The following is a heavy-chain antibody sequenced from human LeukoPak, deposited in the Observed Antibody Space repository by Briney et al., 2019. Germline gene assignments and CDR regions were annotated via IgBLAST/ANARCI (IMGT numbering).Heavy chain of an antibody. J-gene: IGHJ4*02. CDR1: GDSISSNTYY. CDR2: ISYSGTT. Sequence: SETLSLTCSVSGDSISSNTYYWGWIRQTPGRGLEWIGSISYSGTTYYNPSLKSRVTISVDTSKKQFSLKLSSVTAADTAFYYCTRHYMGSYYNHGLDYWGQETLVTVSS. CDR3: TRHYMGSYYNHGLDY. V-gene: IGHV4-39*01. D-gene: IGHD3-10*01.